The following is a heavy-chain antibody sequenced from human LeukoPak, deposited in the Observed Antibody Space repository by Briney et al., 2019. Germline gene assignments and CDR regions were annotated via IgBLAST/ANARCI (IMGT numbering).Heavy chain of an antibody. CDR2: IYYSGST. CDR3: ARAGGYCSSTSCYGDYYYYYYMDV. J-gene: IGHJ6*03. Sequence: SETLSLTCTVSGGSISSYYWSWIRQPPGKGLEWIGYIYYSGSTNYNPSLKSRVTISLDTSKTQFSLKLRSVTAADTAVYYCARAGGYCSSTSCYGDYYYYYYMDVWGKGTTVTVSS. D-gene: IGHD2-2*01. V-gene: IGHV4-59*01. CDR1: GGSISSYY.